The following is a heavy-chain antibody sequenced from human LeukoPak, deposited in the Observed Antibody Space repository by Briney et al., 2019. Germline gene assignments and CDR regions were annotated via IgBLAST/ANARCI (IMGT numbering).Heavy chain of an antibody. D-gene: IGHD2-15*01. J-gene: IGHJ4*02. CDR2: ISAYNGNT. V-gene: IGHV1-18*01. Sequence: GASVKVSCKASGYTFTSYGISWLRQAPGQGLEWMGWISAYNGNTNYAQKLQGRVTMTTDTSTSTAYMELRSLRSDDTAVYYCARGPYCSGGTCYSQYFDDWGQGTLVTVSS. CDR1: GYTFTSYG. CDR3: ARGPYCSGGTCYSQYFDD.